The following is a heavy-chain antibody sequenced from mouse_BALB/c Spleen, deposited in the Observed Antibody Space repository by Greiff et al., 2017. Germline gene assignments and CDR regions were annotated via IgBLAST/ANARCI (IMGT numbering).Heavy chain of an antibody. CDR1: GDSITSGY. D-gene: IGHD2-3*01. CDR2: ISYSGST. Sequence: EVKLVESGPSLVKPSQTLSLTCSVTGDSITSGYWNWIRKFPGNKLEYMGYISYSGSTYYNPSLKSRISITRDTSKNQYYLQLNSVTTEDTATYYCARYPNDGYYEFAYWGQGTLVTVSA. CDR3: ARYPNDGYYEFAY. J-gene: IGHJ3*01. V-gene: IGHV3-8*02.